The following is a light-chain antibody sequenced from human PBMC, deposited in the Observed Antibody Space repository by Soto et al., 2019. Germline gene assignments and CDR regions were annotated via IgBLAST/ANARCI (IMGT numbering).Light chain of an antibody. CDR1: QSVLYSSNNKNY. CDR2: WAS. CDR3: QQYYSSPPT. Sequence: DIVMTQSPDSLAVSLGERATINCKSSQSVLYSSNNKNYLAWYQQKPGQPPNLLIYWASTRESGVPDRFSGSGSGTAFTLTISSLQAEDMAVYYCQQYYSSPPTFGQGTKLEIK. J-gene: IGKJ2*01. V-gene: IGKV4-1*01.